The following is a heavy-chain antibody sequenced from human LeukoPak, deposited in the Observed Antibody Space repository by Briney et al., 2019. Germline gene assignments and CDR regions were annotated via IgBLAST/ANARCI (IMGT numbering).Heavy chain of an antibody. Sequence: GASVKVSCKASGYTFTGYYMHWVRQAPGQGLEWMGGINPNSGGTNYAQKFQGRVTMTRDTSISTAYMELSRLRSDDTAVYYCARDLPVAGTEGEFDYWGQGTLVTVSS. CDR1: GYTFTGYY. D-gene: IGHD6-19*01. CDR3: ARDLPVAGTEGEFDY. V-gene: IGHV1-2*02. CDR2: INPNSGGT. J-gene: IGHJ4*02.